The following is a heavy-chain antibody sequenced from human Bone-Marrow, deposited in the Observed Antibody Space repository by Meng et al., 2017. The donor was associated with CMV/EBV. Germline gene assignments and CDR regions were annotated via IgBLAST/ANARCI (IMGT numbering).Heavy chain of an antibody. CDR1: GFTFSSYA. V-gene: IGHV3-30*14. CDR3: ARDPAMTTVAKGAFDI. J-gene: IGHJ3*02. D-gene: IGHD4-23*01. Sequence: GESLKISCAASGFTFSSYAMHWVRQAPGKGLEWVAVISYDGSNKYYADSVKGRFTISRDNSKNTLYLQMNSLRAEDTAVYYCARDPAMTTVAKGAFDIWGQGTMVTVSS. CDR2: ISYDGSNK.